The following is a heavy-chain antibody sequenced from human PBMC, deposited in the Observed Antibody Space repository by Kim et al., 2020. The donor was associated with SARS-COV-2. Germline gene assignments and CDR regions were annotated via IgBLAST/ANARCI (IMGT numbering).Heavy chain of an antibody. D-gene: IGHD3-10*01. Sequence: ASVKVSCKASGYTFTSYGISWVRQAPGQGLEWMGWISAYNGNTNYAQKLQGRVTMTTDTSTRTAYMELRSLRSDDTAVYYCARDLNYGSGSYYVLYYYYGMDVWGQGTTVTFSS. J-gene: IGHJ6*02. CDR1: GYTFTSYG. CDR2: ISAYNGNT. CDR3: ARDLNYGSGSYYVLYYYYGMDV. V-gene: IGHV1-18*04.